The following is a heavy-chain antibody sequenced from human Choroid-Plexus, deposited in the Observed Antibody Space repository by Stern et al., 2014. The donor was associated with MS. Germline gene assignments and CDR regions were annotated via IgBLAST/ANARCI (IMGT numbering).Heavy chain of an antibody. D-gene: IGHD2/OR15-2a*01. CDR2: VSNDGSNK. J-gene: IGHJ5*02. CDR1: GFTFGSCA. CDR3: AKDRQYLTYFFDH. V-gene: IGHV3-30*18. Sequence: VQLVESGGGVVQPGRPLRLSCVASGFTFGSCAMHWVRQAPGKGLEWVAGVSNDGSNKYYADSLNGRFTISRDNSQNTLYMQMSSLRPEDTAVYYCAKDRQYLTYFFDHWGQGSLVTVSS.